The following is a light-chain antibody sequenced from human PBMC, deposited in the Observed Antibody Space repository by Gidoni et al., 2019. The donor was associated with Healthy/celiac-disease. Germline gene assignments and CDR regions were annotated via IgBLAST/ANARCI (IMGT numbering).Light chain of an antibody. V-gene: IGKV1-33*01. CDR2: DAS. CDR1: QDISNY. Sequence: DIQMTQSPSSLSASVGDRVTITCQASQDISNYLNWYQQKPGKDPKLLIYDASNLETGVPSRFSGSGSGTDITFTISSLQPEDIATYYCQQYDNLPGITFGPGTKVDIK. CDR3: QQYDNLPGIT. J-gene: IGKJ3*01.